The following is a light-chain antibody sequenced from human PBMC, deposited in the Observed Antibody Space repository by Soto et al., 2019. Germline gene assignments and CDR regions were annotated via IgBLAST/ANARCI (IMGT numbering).Light chain of an antibody. CDR1: QSIGNK. J-gene: IGKJ4*01. CDR2: GAS. CDR3: QHRDNWPLT. V-gene: IGKV3-15*01. Sequence: EIVMTQSPATLSVSPGERATLSCRASQSIGNKLVWYQQKLGQAPRLLIYGASTRATGIPARFSGSGSGTEFTLTISSLQSEDFAIYYCQHRDNWPLTFGGGTKVEI.